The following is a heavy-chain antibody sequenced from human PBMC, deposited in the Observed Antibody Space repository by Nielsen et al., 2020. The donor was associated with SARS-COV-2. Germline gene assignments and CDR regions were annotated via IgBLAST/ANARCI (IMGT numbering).Heavy chain of an antibody. CDR2: ISASGGST. CDR1: GFTFNIYA. J-gene: IGHJ3*02. V-gene: IGHV3-23*01. CDR3: ANSIVGAFDAFDI. D-gene: IGHD1-26*01. Sequence: GGSLRLSCIASGFTFNIYAMAWVRRTPGRGLQWVSGISASGGSTYYTDSVKGRFAVSRDNSRNTLYLQMHSLRVEDTALYYCANSIVGAFDAFDIWGQGTMVTVSS.